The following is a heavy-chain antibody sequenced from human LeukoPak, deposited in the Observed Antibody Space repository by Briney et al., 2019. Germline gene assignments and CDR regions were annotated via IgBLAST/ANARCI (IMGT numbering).Heavy chain of an antibody. V-gene: IGHV1-8*01. Sequence: ASVKVSCKASGYTFTSYDINWVRQATGQGLEWMGWMNPNSGNTGYAQKFQGRVTMTRNTSISTAYMELSSLRSEDTAVYYCVAQGYNWIAYESLGYFDYWGQGTLVTVSS. CDR1: GYTFTSYD. CDR3: VAQGYNWIAYESLGYFDY. D-gene: IGHD1-20*01. CDR2: MNPNSGNT. J-gene: IGHJ4*02.